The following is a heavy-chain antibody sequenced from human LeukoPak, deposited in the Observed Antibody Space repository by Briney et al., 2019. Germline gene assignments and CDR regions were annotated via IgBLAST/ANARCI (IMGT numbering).Heavy chain of an antibody. CDR2: IPYDGSHQ. J-gene: IGHJ6*02. V-gene: IGHV3-30*03. CDR1: GFTFSRYG. D-gene: IGHD6-13*01. CDR3: ARDKIAAAGPKYYYYYYGMDV. Sequence: PGRSLRLSCEASGFTFSRYGTHWVRQAPGKGLEWVAIIPYDGSHQYYADSVKGRFTISRDNSKNTLYLQMNSLRAEDTAVYYCARDKIAAAGPKYYYYYYGMDVWGQGTTVTVSS.